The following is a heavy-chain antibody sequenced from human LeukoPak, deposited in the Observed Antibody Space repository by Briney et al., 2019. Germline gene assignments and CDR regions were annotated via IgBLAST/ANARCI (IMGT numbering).Heavy chain of an antibody. CDR2: IYCSVTS. J-gene: IGHJ4*02. CDR1: GASISSGGYY. CDR3: ARIERSSYSLGFDY. Sequence: PSETLSLTCAVSGASISSGGYYWSWIRQHPGKGLEWIGHIYCSVTSFYNPSLTSRVTISVDTSKNQFSLKLTSVNDADTAVYYCARIERSSYSLGFDYWGQGTLVTVSS. D-gene: IGHD6-6*01. V-gene: IGHV4-31*11.